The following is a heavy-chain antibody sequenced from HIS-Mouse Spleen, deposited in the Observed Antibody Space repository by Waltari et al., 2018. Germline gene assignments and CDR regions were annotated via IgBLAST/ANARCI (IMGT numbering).Heavy chain of an antibody. CDR2: ISYDGSNK. V-gene: IGHV3-30*18. CDR3: AKDKHHAFDY. Sequence: QVQLVESVGGVVQPGRSLSLSCAASGFTFSSYGMHWVRQAPGKGLEWVAVISYDGSNKYYADSVKGRFTISRDNSKNTLYLQMNSLRAEDTAVYYCAKDKHHAFDYWGQGTLVTVSS. CDR1: GFTFSSYG. J-gene: IGHJ4*02.